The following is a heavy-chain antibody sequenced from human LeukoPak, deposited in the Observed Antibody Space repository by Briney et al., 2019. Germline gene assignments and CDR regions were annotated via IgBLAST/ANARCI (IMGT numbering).Heavy chain of an antibody. CDR3: ATQVPPYDSSGYYLDY. V-gene: IGHV3-33*01. CDR1: GFTFSSYG. D-gene: IGHD3-22*01. J-gene: IGHJ4*02. CDR2: IWYDGSNK. Sequence: GGSLRLSCAASGFTFSSYGMLWVRQAPGKGLEWVAVIWYDGSNKYYADSVKGRFTISRDNSKNTLYLQMNSLRAEDTAVYYCATQVPPYDSSGYYLDYWGQGTLVTVSS.